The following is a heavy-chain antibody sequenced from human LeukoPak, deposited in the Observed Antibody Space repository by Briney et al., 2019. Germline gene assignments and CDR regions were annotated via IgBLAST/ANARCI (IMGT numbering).Heavy chain of an antibody. CDR1: GYTFTGYY. J-gene: IGHJ6*03. D-gene: IGHD6-6*01. CDR2: INPNSGGT. V-gene: IGHV1-2*02. CDR3: ARVDIAARPGTYYYYYYMDV. Sequence: ASVKVSCKASGYTFTGYYMHWVRQAPGQGLEWMGWINPNSGGTNYAQKFQGRVTMTRDTSISTAYMELSRLRSDDTAVYYCARVDIAARPGTYYYYYYMDVWGKGTTVTVS.